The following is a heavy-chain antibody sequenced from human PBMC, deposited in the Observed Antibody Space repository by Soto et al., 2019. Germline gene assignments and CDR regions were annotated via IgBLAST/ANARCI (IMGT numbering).Heavy chain of an antibody. V-gene: IGHV3-21*01. CDR2: ISSSSSYI. CDR3: ARDSTFTRTDY. Sequence: GGSLRLSCAASGFTFSSYSMNWVRQAPGKGLEWVSSISSSSSYIYYADSVKCRFTISRDNAKNSLYLQIHSLRAEDTAVYYCARDSTFTRTDYWGQGPMVTVSS. J-gene: IGHJ4*02. CDR1: GFTFSSYS.